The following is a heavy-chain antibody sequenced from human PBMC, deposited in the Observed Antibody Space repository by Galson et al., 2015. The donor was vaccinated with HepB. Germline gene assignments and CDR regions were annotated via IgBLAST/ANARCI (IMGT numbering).Heavy chain of an antibody. CDR2: IKKDGSAK. J-gene: IGHJ4*02. Sequence: SLRLSCAASGFTFSSYGMGWVRQAPGKGLEWVAIIKKDGSAKYYVDSVKGRFTISRDNAENSLFLQMNSLRAEDTAVYYCARAVASPDFWGQGSLVNVSS. D-gene: IGHD2-15*01. CDR3: ARAVASPDF. CDR1: GFTFSSYG. V-gene: IGHV3-7*03.